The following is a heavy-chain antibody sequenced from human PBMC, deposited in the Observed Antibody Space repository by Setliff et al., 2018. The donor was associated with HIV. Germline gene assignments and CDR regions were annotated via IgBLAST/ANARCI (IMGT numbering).Heavy chain of an antibody. V-gene: IGHV3-30*04. J-gene: IGHJ4*02. CDR2: ISYDGSDK. Sequence: GGSLRLSCAASGFTFSIYAIHWVRQAPGKGLEWVAVISYDGSDKYYADSVKGRFTISRDNSKNTLYLQMNSLRVEDTAVYYCAKSSMYSSPYYFDYWGQGTLVTVSS. D-gene: IGHD6-13*01. CDR3: AKSSMYSSPYYFDY. CDR1: GFTFSIYA.